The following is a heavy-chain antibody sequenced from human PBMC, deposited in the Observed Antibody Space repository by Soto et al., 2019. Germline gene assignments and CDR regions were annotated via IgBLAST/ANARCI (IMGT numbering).Heavy chain of an antibody. Sequence: PSETLSLTCTVSGGSISSYYWSWIRQPPGKGLEWIGYIYYSRSTNYNTTLKSRVNISVDTSKNHFSLKLSSVTAADTAVYYCAAIAGYSSSFPPTGGQGTLVTVS. V-gene: IGHV4-59*01. J-gene: IGHJ4*02. CDR1: GGSISSYY. CDR3: AAIAGYSSSFPPT. CDR2: IYYSRST. D-gene: IGHD6-13*01.